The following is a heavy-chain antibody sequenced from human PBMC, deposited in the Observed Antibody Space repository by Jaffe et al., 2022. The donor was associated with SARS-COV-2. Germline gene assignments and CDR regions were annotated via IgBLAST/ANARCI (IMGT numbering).Heavy chain of an antibody. CDR3: AKGQGWYSPDY. CDR2: IIWNSGTI. CDR1: GITLDDYA. D-gene: IGHD1-26*01. J-gene: IGHJ4*02. Sequence: EVQLVESGGGLVQPGRSLRLSCAASGITLDDYAMHWVRQAPGKGLEWVSGIIWNSGTIGYGDSVKGRFTISRDYAKNSLYLQMNSLRAEDTALYYCAKGQGWYSPDYWGQGTLVTVSS. V-gene: IGHV3-9*01.